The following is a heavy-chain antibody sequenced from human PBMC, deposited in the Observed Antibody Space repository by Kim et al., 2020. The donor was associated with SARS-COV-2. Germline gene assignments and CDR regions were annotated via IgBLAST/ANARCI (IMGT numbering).Heavy chain of an antibody. V-gene: IGHV3-30*18. CDR2: ISYDGSNK. Sequence: GGSLRHSCAASGFTFSSYGMHWVRQAPGKGLEWVAVISYDGSNKYYADSVKGRFTISRDNSKNTLYLQMNSLRAEDTAVYYCANQPEGYYYGMDVWGQGTTVTVSS. CDR1: GFTFSSYG. CDR3: ANQPEGYYYGMDV. J-gene: IGHJ6*02.